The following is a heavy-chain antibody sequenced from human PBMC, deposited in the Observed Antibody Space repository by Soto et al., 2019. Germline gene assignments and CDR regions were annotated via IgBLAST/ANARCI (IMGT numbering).Heavy chain of an antibody. J-gene: IGHJ6*02. V-gene: IGHV1-69*02. Sequence: QVQLVQSGAEVKKPESSVKVFCKASGGTFSSYTISWVRQAPGQGLEWMGRIIPILGITNYAQKFQGRVTITADKSTSTAYMELSSLRSEDTAVYYCAIAVAGTHGMDVWGQGTTVTVSS. CDR3: AIAVAGTHGMDV. CDR1: GGTFSSYT. CDR2: IIPILGIT. D-gene: IGHD6-19*01.